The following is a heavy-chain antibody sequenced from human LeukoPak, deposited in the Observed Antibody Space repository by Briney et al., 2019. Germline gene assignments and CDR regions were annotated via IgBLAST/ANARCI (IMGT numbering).Heavy chain of an antibody. V-gene: IGHV3-15*01. CDR2: IKSKTDGRTT. J-gene: IGHJ5*02. CDR1: GIPFSNAR. CDR3: TTDPQLLWFGDNWFDP. Sequence: GGPLRLSCAPSGIPFSNARMNWAPQPPGKGREWVGRIKSKTDGRTTDYAAPVKGRFTISRDDSKNTLHLQMNSLKTEDTAVYYCTTDPQLLWFGDNWFDPWGQGTLVTVSS. D-gene: IGHD3-10*01.